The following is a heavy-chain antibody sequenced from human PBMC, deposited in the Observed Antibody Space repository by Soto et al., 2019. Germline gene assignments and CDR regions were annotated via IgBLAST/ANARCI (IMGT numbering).Heavy chain of an antibody. Sequence: GESLKISCRTSGYKFTSSWIAWVRQKPGKGLEWVSIIFPSDSDTRYSPSFQGQVTISADRSTSTVFLQWASLKASDTAVYFCARKDKSGYFNWFDPWGQGTLVTVSS. V-gene: IGHV5-51*01. CDR2: IFPSDSDT. D-gene: IGHD3-22*01. J-gene: IGHJ5*02. CDR3: ARKDKSGYFNWFDP. CDR1: GYKFTSSW.